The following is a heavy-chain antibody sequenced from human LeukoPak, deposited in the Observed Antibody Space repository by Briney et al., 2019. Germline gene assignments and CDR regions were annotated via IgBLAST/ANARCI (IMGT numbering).Heavy chain of an antibody. V-gene: IGHV3-21*01. CDR3: AKEGVGYYYYGMDV. D-gene: IGHD2-2*01. J-gene: IGHJ6*02. CDR2: ISSSSTYI. CDR1: EFTFSTYS. Sequence: GGSLRLSCAASEFTFSTYSIIWVRQAPGKGLEWVSSISSSSTYISYADSVKGRFIISRDNARNSLYLQMNSLKAEDTAVYYCAKEGVGYYYYGMDVWGQGTTVTVSS.